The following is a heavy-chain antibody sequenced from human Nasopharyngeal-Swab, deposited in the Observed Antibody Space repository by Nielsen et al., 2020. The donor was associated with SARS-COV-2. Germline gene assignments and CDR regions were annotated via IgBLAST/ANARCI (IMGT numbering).Heavy chain of an antibody. CDR2: ISGSGGST. CDR1: GFTFSSYA. D-gene: IGHD3-22*01. J-gene: IGHJ4*02. V-gene: IGHV3-23*01. Sequence: GESLKISCAASGFTFSSYAMSWVRQAPGKGLEWVSAISGSGGSTYYADSVKGRFTISRDNSKNTLYLQMNSLRAEDTAVYYCARGSGYYYGEYYFDYWGQGTLVTVSS. CDR3: ARGSGYYYGEYYFDY.